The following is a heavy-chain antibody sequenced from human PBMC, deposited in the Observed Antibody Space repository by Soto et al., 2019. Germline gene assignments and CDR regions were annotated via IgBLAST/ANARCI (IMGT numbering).Heavy chain of an antibody. D-gene: IGHD2-2*01. V-gene: IGHV3-21*01. CDR2: ISSSSSYI. J-gene: IGHJ3*02. CDR1: GFTFSSYS. CDR3: ARASVPAAMIPPTDAFDI. Sequence: GGSLRLSCAASGFTFSSYSMNWVRQAPGKGLEWVSSISSSSSYIYYADSVKGRFTISRDNAKNSLYLQMNSLRAEDTAVYYCARASVPAAMIPPTDAFDIWGQGTMVTVSS.